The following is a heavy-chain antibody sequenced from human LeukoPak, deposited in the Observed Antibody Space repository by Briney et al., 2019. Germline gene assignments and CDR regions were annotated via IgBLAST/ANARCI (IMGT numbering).Heavy chain of an antibody. CDR3: AKGSGGGYSSGSAFDY. CDR2: MSASGGST. CDR1: GFTFSSYA. V-gene: IGHV3-23*01. D-gene: IGHD6-19*01. J-gene: IGHJ4*02. Sequence: GSLRLSCAASGFTFSSYAMTWVRQAPGMGLEWVSAMSASGGSTYIADSVKGRFTISRDNSNNTLYLQMNSLRVEDTAVYYCAKGSGGGYSSGSAFDYWGQGTLVTVSS.